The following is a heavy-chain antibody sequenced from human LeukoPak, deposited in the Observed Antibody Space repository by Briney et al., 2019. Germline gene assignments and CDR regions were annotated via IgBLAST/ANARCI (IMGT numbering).Heavy chain of an antibody. CDR1: GGSISSYY. V-gene: IGHV4-59*01. CDR3: ARSGVDWLFGWFDP. J-gene: IGHJ5*02. CDR2: IYYSGST. Sequence: SETLSLTCTVSGGSISSYYWSWIRQPPGKGLEWIGYIYYSGSTNYNPSLKSRVTISVDTSKNQFSLKLSSVTAADTAVYYCARSGVDWLFGWFDPWGQGTLVTVSS. D-gene: IGHD3-9*01.